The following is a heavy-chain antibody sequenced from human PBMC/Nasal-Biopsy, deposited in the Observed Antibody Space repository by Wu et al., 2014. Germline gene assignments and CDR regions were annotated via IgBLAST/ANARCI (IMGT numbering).Heavy chain of an antibody. D-gene: IGHD5-18*01. V-gene: IGHV4-30-2*01. J-gene: IGHJ6*02. Sequence: TLSLTCDVSGGSLTGGDFYWSWIRQPPGKGLEWIGCIYQSGKTFYNPSFKSRLTISKSDFRNHFSLKLTSVTAADTAVYYCAQGDGYSYGWGVLLRSGGQGTTGHRLL. CDR3: AQGDGYSYGWGVLLRS. CDR1: GGSLTGGDFY. CDR2: IYQSGKT.